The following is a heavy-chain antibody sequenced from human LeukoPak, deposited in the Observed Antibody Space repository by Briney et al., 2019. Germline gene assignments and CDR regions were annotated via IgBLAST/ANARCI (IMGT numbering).Heavy chain of an antibody. CDR3: ARGDSSGYSVFDY. CDR2: IIPIFGTA. D-gene: IGHD3-22*01. V-gene: IGHV1-69*06. CDR1: GYTFIDYY. J-gene: IGHJ4*02. Sequence: ASVKVSCKASGYTFIDYYVNWVRQAPGQGLEWMGGIIPIFGTANYAQKFQGRVTITADKSTSTAYMELSSLRSEDTAVYYCARGDSSGYSVFDYWGQGTLVTVSS.